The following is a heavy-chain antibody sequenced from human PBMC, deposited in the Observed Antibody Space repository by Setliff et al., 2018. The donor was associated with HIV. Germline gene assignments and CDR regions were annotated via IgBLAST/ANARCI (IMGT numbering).Heavy chain of an antibody. D-gene: IGHD2-21*01. V-gene: IGHV1-2*02. CDR3: ATSGFLLCWPGKGYFDY. CDR1: GYTFAGYY. CDR2: INPNSGGT. Sequence: ASVKVSCKASGYTFAGYYMHWVRQAPGQGLEWMGWINPNSGGTNYAQKFQGRVTMTRDTSISTAYMELSMLRSDDTAVYYCATSGFLLCWPGKGYFDYWGQGTLVTVSS. J-gene: IGHJ4*02.